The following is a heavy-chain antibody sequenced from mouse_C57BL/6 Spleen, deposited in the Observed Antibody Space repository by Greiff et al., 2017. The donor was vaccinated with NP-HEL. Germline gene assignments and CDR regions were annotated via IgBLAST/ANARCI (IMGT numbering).Heavy chain of an antibody. D-gene: IGHD2-1*01. V-gene: IGHV1-82*01. CDR2: IYPGDGDT. CDR3: ARSIYYGPFAY. J-gene: IGHJ3*01. CDR1: GYAFSSSW. Sequence: VQLQQSGPELVKPGASVKISCKASGYAFSSSWMNWVKQRPGKGLEWIGRIYPGDGDTNYNGKFKGKATLTADKSSSTAYMQLSSLTSEDSAVYFCARSIYYGPFAYWGQGTLVTVSA.